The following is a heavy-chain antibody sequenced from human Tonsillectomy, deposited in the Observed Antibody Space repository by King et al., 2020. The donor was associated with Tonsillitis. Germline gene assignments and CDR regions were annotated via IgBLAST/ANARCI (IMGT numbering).Heavy chain of an antibody. J-gene: IGHJ4*02. Sequence: VQRVESGGGLVQPGGSLRLSCAVSGFTFITYALIWVRQAPGKGLVWVSTISGSGGRTYYADSVKGRFTISRNNSKNTLYLQMNSLRAEDTAVYYCALRSGLNWGQGTLVTVSS. V-gene: IGHV3-23*04. CDR2: ISGSGGRT. CDR1: GFTFITYA. D-gene: IGHD3-3*01. CDR3: ALRSGLN.